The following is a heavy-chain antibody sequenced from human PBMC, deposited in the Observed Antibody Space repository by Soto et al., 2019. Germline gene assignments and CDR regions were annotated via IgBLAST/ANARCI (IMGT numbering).Heavy chain of an antibody. V-gene: IGHV5-51*01. CDR1: GYNFTTQW. CDR3: SRPPHRWRDAFDI. Sequence: GESLKISCKASGYNFTTQWIGWVRQMPGKGLEWMGIIYPGDSDTRCSPSFQGRVTISADQSISTAYLQWNTLKASDTAIYYCSRPPHRWRDAFDIWGQGTMVTVSS. J-gene: IGHJ3*02. CDR2: IYPGDSDT.